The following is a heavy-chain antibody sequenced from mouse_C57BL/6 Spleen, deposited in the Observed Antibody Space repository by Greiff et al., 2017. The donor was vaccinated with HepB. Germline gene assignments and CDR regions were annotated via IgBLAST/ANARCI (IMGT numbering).Heavy chain of an antibody. CDR2: IRSKSNNYAT. J-gene: IGHJ2*01. V-gene: IGHV10-1*01. Sequence: GGGLVQPKGSLKLSCAASGFSFNTYAMNWVRQAPGKGLEWVARIRSKSNNYATYYADSVKDRFTISRDDSESMLYLQMNNLKTEDTAMYYCVRGTTTVVEDYFDYWGQGTTLTVSS. D-gene: IGHD1-1*01. CDR1: GFSFNTYA. CDR3: VRGTTTVVEDYFDY.